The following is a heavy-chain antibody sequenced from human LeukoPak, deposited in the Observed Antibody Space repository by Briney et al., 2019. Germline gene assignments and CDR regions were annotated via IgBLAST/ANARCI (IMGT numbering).Heavy chain of an antibody. CDR3: AKDLVGRSSSPTARDY. D-gene: IGHD6-13*01. Sequence: GRSLRPSCAVSGFTFISFATSWDRQAPGEGLEWVSAISRSGGSTEYADYVKGRFTIYRENAKNQLYLQMNSLIAEYTAVYSCAKDLVGRSSSPTARDYWGQGTLVTVSS. V-gene: IGHV3-23*01. J-gene: IGHJ4*02. CDR2: ISRSGGST. CDR1: GFTFISFA.